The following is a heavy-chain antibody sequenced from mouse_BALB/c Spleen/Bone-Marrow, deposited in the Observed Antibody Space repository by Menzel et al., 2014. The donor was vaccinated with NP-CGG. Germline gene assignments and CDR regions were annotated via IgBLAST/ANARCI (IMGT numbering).Heavy chain of an antibody. D-gene: IGHD2-3*01. Sequence: VKLVESGAGLVEPGASVKLSCKASGYTFTEYIIHWVKRRSGQGLEWIGWFYPGSGSIKYNEKFKDKATLTADKSSSTVYMELSRLTSEDSAVYFCARHEGGEMGFDYWGQGTTLTVSS. CDR3: ARHEGGEMGFDY. CDR2: FYPGSGSI. V-gene: IGHV1-62-2*01. CDR1: GYTFTEYI. J-gene: IGHJ2*01.